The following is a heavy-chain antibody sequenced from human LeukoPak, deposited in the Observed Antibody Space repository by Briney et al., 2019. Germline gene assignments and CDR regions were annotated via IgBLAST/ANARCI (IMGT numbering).Heavy chain of an antibody. V-gene: IGHV3-7*01. CDR1: GFTFSAYW. CDR2: IEHDGTTK. D-gene: IGHD4-23*01. CDR3: ASGYSSDYGGNVY. J-gene: IGHJ4*02. Sequence: PGGSLRLSCTVSGFTFSAYWMSWVRQAPGKGLERVANIEHDGTTKFYLDSVKGRFTISRDNARSSVYLQMDSLRAEDTAVYYCASGYSSDYGGNVYWGRGTLVTVSS.